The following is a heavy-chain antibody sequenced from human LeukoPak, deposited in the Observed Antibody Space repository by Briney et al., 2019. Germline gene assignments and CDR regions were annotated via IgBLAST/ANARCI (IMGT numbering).Heavy chain of an antibody. Sequence: SETLSLTCTVSGGSISSSSYYWGWIRQPPGKGLEWIGSIYYSGSTYYNPSLKSRVTISVDTSKNQFSLKLSSVTAADTAVYYRARLSGGQFDYWGQGTLVTVSS. CDR2: IYYSGST. J-gene: IGHJ4*02. CDR1: GGSISSSSYY. V-gene: IGHV4-39*01. CDR3: ARLSGGQFDY. D-gene: IGHD2-8*02.